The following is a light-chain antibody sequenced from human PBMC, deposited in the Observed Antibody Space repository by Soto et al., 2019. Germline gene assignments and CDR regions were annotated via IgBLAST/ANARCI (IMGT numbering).Light chain of an antibody. Sequence: QSVLTQPPSASGSPGQSVTISCTGTSSDVGGYNYVSWYQHHPGKAPKLMIYDVGKRPSGVPDRFSVSKSGNTASLTVSGLQAEDEADYYCSSYAGSNNYVFGTGTKVTVL. V-gene: IGLV2-8*01. CDR2: DVG. CDR1: SSDVGGYNY. CDR3: SSYAGSNNYV. J-gene: IGLJ1*01.